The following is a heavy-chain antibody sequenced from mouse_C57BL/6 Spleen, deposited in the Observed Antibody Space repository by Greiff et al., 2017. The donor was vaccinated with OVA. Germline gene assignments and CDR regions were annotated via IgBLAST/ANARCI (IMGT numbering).Heavy chain of an antibody. V-gene: IGHV1-81*01. CDR2: IYPRSGNT. CDR1: GYTFTSYG. Sequence: QVQLQQSGAELARPGASVKLSCKASGYTFTSYGISWVKQRTGQGLEWIGEIYPRSGNTYYNEKFKGKATLTADKSSSTAYMELRSLTSEDSAVYFCARSPDYYGTPFAYWGQGTLVTVSA. D-gene: IGHD1-1*01. CDR3: ARSPDYYGTPFAY. J-gene: IGHJ3*01.